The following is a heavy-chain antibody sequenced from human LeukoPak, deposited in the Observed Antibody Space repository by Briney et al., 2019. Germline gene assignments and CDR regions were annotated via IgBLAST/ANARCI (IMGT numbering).Heavy chain of an antibody. J-gene: IGHJ5*02. CDR1: GYTFTSFV. Sequence: ASVKVSCKASGYTFTSFVINWVRQAPGQGLEGMGWVSSYNGDTNYAQKFHGRVTMSTDTSTSTAYMELRSLRFDDTAMYYCAKDWHILTGRNCFDPWGQGTLVTVSS. CDR3: AKDWHILTGRNCFDP. V-gene: IGHV1-18*01. CDR2: VSSYNGDT. D-gene: IGHD3-9*01.